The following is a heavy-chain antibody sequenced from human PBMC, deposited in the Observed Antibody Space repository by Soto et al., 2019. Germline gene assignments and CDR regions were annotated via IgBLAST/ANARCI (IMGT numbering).Heavy chain of an antibody. CDR3: AIYQSTEPHDIDATAGYFDL. CDR2: ISAYNGNT. V-gene: IGHV1-18*01. J-gene: IGHJ3*01. D-gene: IGHD3-9*01. CDR1: GYTFTSYG. Sequence: ASVKVSCKASGYTFTSYGISWVRQAPGQGLEWMGWISAYNGNTNYAQKLQGRVTMTTDTSTSTAYMELRSLRSEDTAVYYCAIYQSTEPHDIDATAGYFDLWGQGTMVTVSS.